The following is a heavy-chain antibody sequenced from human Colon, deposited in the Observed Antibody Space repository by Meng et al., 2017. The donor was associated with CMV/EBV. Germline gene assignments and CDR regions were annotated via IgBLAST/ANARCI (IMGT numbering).Heavy chain of an antibody. CDR2: INPIPGGT. CDR1: GYTFTGYF. V-gene: IGHV1-2*02. D-gene: IGHD1-26*01. CDR3: ASLSGGDFDY. J-gene: IGHJ4*02. Sequence: QVLVGPVGAEANKPGASVKVSCEACGYTFTGYFMYWVRQAPGQGLEWLGVINPIPGGTNYAQKFQGRVTMTRDTSMNTAYMELSRLRSDDTAVYYCASLSGGDFDYWGQGTLVTVSS.